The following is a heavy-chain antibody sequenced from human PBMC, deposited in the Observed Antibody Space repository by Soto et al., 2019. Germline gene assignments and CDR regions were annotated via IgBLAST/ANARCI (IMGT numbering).Heavy chain of an antibody. J-gene: IGHJ4*02. CDR3: GTFPTVTSEY. CDR1: CGSISSYY. D-gene: IGHD4-17*01. CDR2: ISNSGST. V-gene: IGHV4-59*01. Sequence: PSETMSLTCTVSCGSISSYYWSWIRQPPGKGLEWIGYISNSGSTNHNPSLESRVTISADTSKNQFSLNLSSVTAADTAVYYCGTFPTVTSEYWGQGILVTVSS.